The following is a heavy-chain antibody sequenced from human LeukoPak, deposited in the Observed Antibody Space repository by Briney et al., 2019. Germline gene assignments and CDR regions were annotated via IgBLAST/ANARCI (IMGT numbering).Heavy chain of an antibody. Sequence: ASVKVSCKTSGYIFIGYYMHWVRQAPGQGLEWMGWIDPKSGGTKYAQKFQGRVTMTRDMSISTAYMDLRRLKSDDTAVYYCVRDMDRGQWLVRPYNWGQGTLVTVAS. J-gene: IGHJ4*02. CDR2: IDPKSGGT. CDR3: VRDMDRGQWLVRPYN. D-gene: IGHD6-19*01. V-gene: IGHV1-2*02. CDR1: GYIFIGYY.